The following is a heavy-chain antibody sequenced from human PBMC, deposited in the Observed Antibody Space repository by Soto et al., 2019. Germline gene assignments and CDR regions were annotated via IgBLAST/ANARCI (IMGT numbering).Heavy chain of an antibody. J-gene: IGHJ6*02. Sequence: VQLVESGGGVVQPGRSLRLSCAASGFTFSSYAMHWVRQAPGKGLEWVAVISYDGSNKYYADSVKGRFTISRDNSKNTLYLQMNSLRAEDTAVYYCARPSRYCSSTSCYFREDYYGMDVWGQGTTVTVSS. CDR1: GFTFSSYA. CDR3: ARPSRYCSSTSCYFREDYYGMDV. V-gene: IGHV3-30-3*01. CDR2: ISYDGSNK. D-gene: IGHD2-2*01.